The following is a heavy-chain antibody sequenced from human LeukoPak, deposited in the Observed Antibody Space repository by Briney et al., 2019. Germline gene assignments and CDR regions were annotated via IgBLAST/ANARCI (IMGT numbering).Heavy chain of an antibody. V-gene: IGHV3-23*01. Sequence: GGSLRLSCAASGFTFSSYPMGWVRQAPGKGLEWVSAISGSAASTYYADSVKGRFTISRDNSKNTLYLQMNSLRAEGTAIYYCAKVPGSGWYYFDYWGQGTLATVSS. CDR1: GFTFSSYP. D-gene: IGHD6-19*01. CDR2: ISGSAAST. CDR3: AKVPGSGWYYFDY. J-gene: IGHJ4*02.